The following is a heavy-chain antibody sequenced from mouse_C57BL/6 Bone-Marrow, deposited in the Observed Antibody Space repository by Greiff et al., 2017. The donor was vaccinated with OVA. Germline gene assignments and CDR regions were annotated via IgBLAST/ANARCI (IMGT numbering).Heavy chain of an antibody. V-gene: IGHV1-50*01. CDR2: IDPSDSYT. CDR1: GYTFTSYW. J-gene: IGHJ1*03. CDR3: ARNYYGSSRYWYFDV. D-gene: IGHD1-1*01. Sequence: VQLQQPGAELVKPGASVKLSCKASGYTFTSYWMQWVKQRPGQGLEWIGEIDPSDSYTNYNQKFNGKATLTVDTSSSTAYMQLSSLTSDDSAVYYCARNYYGSSRYWYFDVWGTGTTVTVSS.